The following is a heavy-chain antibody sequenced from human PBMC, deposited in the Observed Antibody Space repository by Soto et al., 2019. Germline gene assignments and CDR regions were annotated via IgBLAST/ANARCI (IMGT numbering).Heavy chain of an antibody. V-gene: IGHV3-23*01. J-gene: IGHJ6*03. D-gene: IGHD2-15*01. CDR3: ARDDVLCDGGRCYGVPLDV. Sequence: GGSLRLSCAASGFTFSSYGMSWVRQAPGKGLEWVSCVIRSGGTTYSADSVKGRFTISRDTSENTLHLQMDSLRAEDTAVYYCARDDVLCDGGRCYGVPLDVWGKGTTVTVSS. CDR2: VIRSGGTT. CDR1: GFTFSSYG.